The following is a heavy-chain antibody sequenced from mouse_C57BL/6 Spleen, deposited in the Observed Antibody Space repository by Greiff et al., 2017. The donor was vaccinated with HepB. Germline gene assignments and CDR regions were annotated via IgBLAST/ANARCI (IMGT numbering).Heavy chain of an antibody. CDR1: GFTFSSYA. Sequence: EVKVVESGGGLVKPGGSLKLSCAASGFTFSSYAMSWVRQTPEKRLEWVATISDGGSYTYYPDNVKGRFTISRDNAKNNLYLQMSHLKSEDTAMYYCARDTGYYSKGYAMDYWGQGTSVTVSS. V-gene: IGHV5-4*01. J-gene: IGHJ4*01. CDR3: ARDTGYYSKGYAMDY. CDR2: ISDGGSYT. D-gene: IGHD2-5*01.